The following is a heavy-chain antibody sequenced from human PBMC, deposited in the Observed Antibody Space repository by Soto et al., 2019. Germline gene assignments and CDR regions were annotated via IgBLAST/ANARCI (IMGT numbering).Heavy chain of an antibody. CDR3: AKLPLVLDLGFDY. Sequence: GGSLRLSCAASGFTFSSYAMSWVRQAPGKGLEWVSAISGSGGSTYYADSVKGRFTISRDNSKNTLFLQMNSLRAEDTAVYYCAKLPLVLDLGFDYWGQGTLVTVSS. J-gene: IGHJ4*02. CDR1: GFTFSSYA. V-gene: IGHV3-23*01. CDR2: ISGSGGST. D-gene: IGHD1-1*01.